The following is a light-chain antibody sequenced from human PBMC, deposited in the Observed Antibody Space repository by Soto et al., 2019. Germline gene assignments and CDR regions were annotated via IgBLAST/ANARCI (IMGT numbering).Light chain of an antibody. J-gene: IGKJ5*01. CDR2: AAS. V-gene: IGKV1-39*01. CDR3: QQGYTTPT. CDR1: QSISSY. Sequence: DIQMTQSPSSLSASLGDRVTITCRASQSISSYLNWYQQKPGKAPKVLIYAASSLQSGVPSRFSGSGSGTDFTLTISSLQPEDFATYCCQQGYTTPTFGQGTRLEIK.